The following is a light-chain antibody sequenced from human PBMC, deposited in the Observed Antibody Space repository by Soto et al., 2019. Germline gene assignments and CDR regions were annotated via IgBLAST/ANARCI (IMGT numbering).Light chain of an antibody. CDR1: SGHSSYA. V-gene: IGLV4-69*01. J-gene: IGLJ3*02. Sequence: QLVLTQSPSAYASLVASVKLTCNLSSGHSSYAIAWHQQQPEKGPRYLMKLNSDGSHSKGDGIPDRFSGSSSGAERYLTISSLQSEDEADYYCQTWGTGIWVFGGGTKLTVL. CDR2: LNSDGSH. CDR3: QTWGTGIWV.